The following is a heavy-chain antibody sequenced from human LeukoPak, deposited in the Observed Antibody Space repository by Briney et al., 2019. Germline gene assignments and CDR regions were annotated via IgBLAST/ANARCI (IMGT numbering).Heavy chain of an antibody. V-gene: IGHV1-3*01. Sequence: KFQGRVTITRDTSASTAYMELSSLRSEDTAVYYCANTFEAAAAMDDYYYGMDVWGQGTTVTVSS. J-gene: IGHJ6*02. CDR3: ANTFEAAAAMDDYYYGMDV. D-gene: IGHD6-13*01.